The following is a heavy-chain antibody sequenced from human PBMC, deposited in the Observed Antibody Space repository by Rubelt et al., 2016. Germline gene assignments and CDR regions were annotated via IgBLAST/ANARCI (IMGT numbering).Heavy chain of an antibody. D-gene: IGHD1-26*01. CDR1: GYSISSGYY. CDR2: IYHSGST. V-gene: IGHV4-38-2*02. CDR3: ARVVGAEDDAFDI. J-gene: IGHJ3*02. Sequence: QLQLQESGPGLVKPSETLSLTCTVSGYSISSGYYWGWIRQPPGKGLEWIGSIYHSGSTYYNPSLKSRVTISVYTPKNQFSLKLSSVTAADTAVYYCARVVGAEDDAFDIWGQGTMVTVSS.